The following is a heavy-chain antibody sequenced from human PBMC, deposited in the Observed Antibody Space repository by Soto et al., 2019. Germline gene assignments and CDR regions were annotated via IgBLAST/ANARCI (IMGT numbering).Heavy chain of an antibody. CDR1: GYTFTSYG. Sequence: ASVKVSCKASGYTFTSYGISWVRQAPGQGLEWMGWISAYNGNTNYAQKLQGRVTMTTDTSTSTAYMELRSLRSDDTAVYYCARDIVVVVAATPGVKYMDVWGKGTTVTVSS. J-gene: IGHJ6*03. CDR3: ARDIVVVVAATPGVKYMDV. D-gene: IGHD2-15*01. V-gene: IGHV1-18*01. CDR2: ISAYNGNT.